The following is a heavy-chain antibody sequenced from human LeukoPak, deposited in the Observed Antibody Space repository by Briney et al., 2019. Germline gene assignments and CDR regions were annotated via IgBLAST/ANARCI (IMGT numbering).Heavy chain of an antibody. J-gene: IGHJ4*02. CDR2: FRNQAISYTT. Sequence: GGSLRLSCAASGFTFSDHFLDWVRQAPGKGLKWVGRFRNQAISYTTEYGASMKGRFTISRDDSKTTLYLQMNSMKPEDTAVYYCARVGSVAGSDYLDYWGQGTLVTVSS. V-gene: IGHV3-72*01. CDR1: GFTFSDHF. CDR3: ARVGSVAGSDYLDY. D-gene: IGHD6-19*01.